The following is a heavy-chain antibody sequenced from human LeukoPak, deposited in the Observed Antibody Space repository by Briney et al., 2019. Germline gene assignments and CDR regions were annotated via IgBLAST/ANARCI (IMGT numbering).Heavy chain of an antibody. Sequence: GGSLRLSCAASGFTFNDYGMNWVSQAPGKGLEWVASISSSGGETYLADSLKGRFTVSRDNSKNTLYLQMNSLRAEDTAVYYCARKSYAPGSLSFSNYWGQGTLVTVSS. V-gene: IGHV3-23*01. CDR3: ARKSYAPGSLSFSNY. J-gene: IGHJ4*02. D-gene: IGHD3-10*01. CDR1: GFTFNDYG. CDR2: ISSSGGET.